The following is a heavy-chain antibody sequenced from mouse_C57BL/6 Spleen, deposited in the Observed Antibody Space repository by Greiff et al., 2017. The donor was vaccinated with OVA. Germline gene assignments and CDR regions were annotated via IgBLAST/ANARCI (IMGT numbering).Heavy chain of an antibody. CDR1: GFPFSSYA. CDR2: ISDGGSYT. J-gene: IGHJ1*03. V-gene: IGHV5-4*01. D-gene: IGHD4-1*01. Sequence: EVMLVESGGGLVKPGGSLKLPCAASGFPFSSYAISWLRHTPEKRLEWVATISDGGSYTYYPDNVKGRFTISRDNAKNNLYLQMSHLKAEDTAMYYCARDRSGTRYFDVWGTGTTVTVSS. CDR3: ARDRSGTRYFDV.